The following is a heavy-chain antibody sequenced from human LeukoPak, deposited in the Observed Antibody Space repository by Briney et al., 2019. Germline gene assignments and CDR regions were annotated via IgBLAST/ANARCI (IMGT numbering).Heavy chain of an antibody. D-gene: IGHD2-2*02. V-gene: IGHV4-39*07. J-gene: IGHJ4*02. CDR3: ASLIWGQYTYDY. Sequence: PSETLSLTCTVSGGSISSSSYYWGWIRQPPGKGLGWIGSASYSGSTYFNPSLKSRVTMSVDTSKNQFSLILSSVTAADTALYYFASLIWGQYTYDYWGQGTLVTVSS. CDR2: ASYSGST. CDR1: GGSISSSSYY.